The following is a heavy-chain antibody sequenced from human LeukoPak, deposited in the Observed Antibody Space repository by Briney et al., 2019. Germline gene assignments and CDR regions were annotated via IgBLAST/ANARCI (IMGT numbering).Heavy chain of an antibody. CDR3: ASRRYGGNLYYFDY. J-gene: IGHJ4*02. CDR1: GGTFSSYA. D-gene: IGHD4-23*01. CDR2: IIPIFGTA. V-gene: IGHV1-69*06. Sequence: ASVKVSCKASGGTFSSYAISWVRQAPGQGLEWMGGIIPIFGTANYAQKFQGRVTITADKSTSTAYMELSSLRSEDTAVYYCASRRYGGNLYYFDYWGQGTLVTVSS.